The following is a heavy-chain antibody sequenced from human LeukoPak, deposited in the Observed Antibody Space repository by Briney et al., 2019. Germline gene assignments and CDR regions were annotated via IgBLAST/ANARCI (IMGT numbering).Heavy chain of an antibody. V-gene: IGHV1-2*02. J-gene: IGHJ3*02. D-gene: IGHD3-22*01. Sequence: ASVKVSCKASGGTFSSYAISWVRQAPGQGLEWMGWINPNSGGTNYAQKFQGRVTMTRDTSISTAYMELSRLRSDDTAVYYCATGGFITFNAFDIWGQGTMVTVSS. CDR2: INPNSGGT. CDR1: GGTFSSYA. CDR3: ATGGFITFNAFDI.